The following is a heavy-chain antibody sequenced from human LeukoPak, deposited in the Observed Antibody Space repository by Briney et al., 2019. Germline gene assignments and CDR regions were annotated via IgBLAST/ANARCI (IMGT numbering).Heavy chain of an antibody. J-gene: IGHJ4*02. CDR1: GFTFSSYG. V-gene: IGHV3-30*18. D-gene: IGHD3-16*01. CDR2: ISYDGSNK. Sequence: GGSLRLSCAASGFTFSSYGMHWVRQAPGKGLEWVAVISYDGSNKYYADSVKGRFTISRDNSKNTLYLQMNSLRAEDTAVYYYAKGVGLRGSYSDYWGQGTLVTVSS. CDR3: AKGVGLRGSYSDY.